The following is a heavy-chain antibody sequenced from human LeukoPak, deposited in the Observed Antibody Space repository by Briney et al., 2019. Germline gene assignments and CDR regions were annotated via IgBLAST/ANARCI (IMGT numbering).Heavy chain of an antibody. Sequence: ASVKVSCKASGYTFTGYYMHWVRQAPGQGLEWMGWINPNSGGTNYAQKFQGRVTMTRDTSISTAYTELSRLRSDDTAVYYCARDPFGITMVRGVIIIAPYFDYWGQGTLVTVSS. D-gene: IGHD3-10*01. J-gene: IGHJ4*02. CDR3: ARDPFGITMVRGVIIIAPYFDY. CDR1: GYTFTGYY. CDR2: INPNSGGT. V-gene: IGHV1-2*02.